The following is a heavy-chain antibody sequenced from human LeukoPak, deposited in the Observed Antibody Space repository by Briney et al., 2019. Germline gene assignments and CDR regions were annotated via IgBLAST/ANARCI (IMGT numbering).Heavy chain of an antibody. V-gene: IGHV3-53*01. Sequence: PGGSLRLSCAASGFTFSDYYMSWVRQAPGKGLEWVSVIYSGGSTYYADSVKGRFTISRDNSKNTLYLQMNSLRAEDTAVYYCARDKYSSGPGDFDYWGQGTLVTVSS. CDR2: IYSGGST. CDR1: GFTFSDYY. D-gene: IGHD6-19*01. J-gene: IGHJ4*02. CDR3: ARDKYSSGPGDFDY.